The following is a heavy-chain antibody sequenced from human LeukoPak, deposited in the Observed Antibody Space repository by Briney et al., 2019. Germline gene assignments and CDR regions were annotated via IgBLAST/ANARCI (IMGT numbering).Heavy chain of an antibody. Sequence: GESLMISCKGSGYSFTSYWIGWVRQMPGKGLEWMGIIYPGDSDTRYSPSFQGQVTISADKSISTAYLQWSSLKASDTAMYYCARLLGQWLVRGNWFDPWGQGTLVTVSS. V-gene: IGHV5-51*01. CDR1: GYSFTSYW. CDR3: ARLLGQWLVRGNWFDP. CDR2: IYPGDSDT. J-gene: IGHJ5*02. D-gene: IGHD6-19*01.